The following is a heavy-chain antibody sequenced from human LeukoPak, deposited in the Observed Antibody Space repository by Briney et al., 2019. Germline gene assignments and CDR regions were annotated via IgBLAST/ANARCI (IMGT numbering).Heavy chain of an antibody. D-gene: IGHD5-18*01. CDR3: ARSTSFSANDAFDI. CDR2: IYHSGST. CDR1: GYSISSGYY. V-gene: IGHV4-38-2*02. Sequence: PSETLSLTCTVSGYSISSGYYWGWIRQPPGKGLEWIGSIYHSGSTYYNPSLKSRVTISVDTSKNQFSLELSSVTAADTAVYYCARSTSFSANDAFDIWGQGTMVTVSS. J-gene: IGHJ3*02.